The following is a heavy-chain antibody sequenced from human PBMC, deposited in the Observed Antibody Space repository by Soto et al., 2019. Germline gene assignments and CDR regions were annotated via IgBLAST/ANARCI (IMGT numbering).Heavy chain of an antibody. CDR2: INHSGST. D-gene: IGHD2-2*01. CDR3: ARGRLGRLGVYGSTIRYRPGRWFDP. V-gene: IGHV4-34*01. CDR1: GGSFSGYY. J-gene: IGHJ5*02. Sequence: PSETLSLTCAVYGGSFSGYYWSWIRQPPGKGLEWIGEINHSGSTNYNPSLKSRVTISVDTSKNQFSLKLSSVTAADTAVYYCARGRLGRLGVYGSTIRYRPGRWFDPWGQGTLVTVS.